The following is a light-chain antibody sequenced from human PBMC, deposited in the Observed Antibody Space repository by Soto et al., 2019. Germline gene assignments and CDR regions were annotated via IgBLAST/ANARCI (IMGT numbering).Light chain of an antibody. Sequence: QSVLPQPRSVSASPGQSVTISCTGTSSDVGGYSYVSWFQQHPGKAPKLMIYDVSKRPSGVPDRFSGSKSGNTASLTISGLQAEDEADYYCCSFAGSYTLYVFGTGTKVTVL. CDR2: DVS. CDR1: SSDVGGYSY. J-gene: IGLJ1*01. V-gene: IGLV2-11*01. CDR3: CSFAGSYTLYV.